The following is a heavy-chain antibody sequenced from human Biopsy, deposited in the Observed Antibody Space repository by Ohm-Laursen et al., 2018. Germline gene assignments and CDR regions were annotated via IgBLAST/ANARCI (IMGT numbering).Heavy chain of an antibody. CDR2: IYFTGRT. V-gene: IGHV4-59*12. Sequence: TLSLTCPVSGGPIDSYYWSWIRQPPGKALEWIGYIYFTGRTSYNPSLKSRVTMSVNTSKKQFSLRLSSVTAADTAVYYCASVVLGPTNDAFDLWGQGTMVTVSS. CDR3: ASVVLGPTNDAFDL. CDR1: GGPIDSYY. J-gene: IGHJ3*01. D-gene: IGHD3-22*01.